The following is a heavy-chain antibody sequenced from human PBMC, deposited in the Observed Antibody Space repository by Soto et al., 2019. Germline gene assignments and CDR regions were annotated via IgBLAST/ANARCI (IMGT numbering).Heavy chain of an antibody. CDR2: IYYSGST. Sequence: SETLSLTCTVSGGSISSYYWSWIRQPPGKGLEWIGYIYYSGSTNYNPSLKSRVTISVDTSKNQFSLKLSSVTAADTAVYYCARDGTGYYYGSGSYYNAGGMDVWGQGTTVTVSS. V-gene: IGHV4-59*01. J-gene: IGHJ6*02. CDR1: GGSISSYY. CDR3: ARDGTGYYYGSGSYYNAGGMDV. D-gene: IGHD3-10*01.